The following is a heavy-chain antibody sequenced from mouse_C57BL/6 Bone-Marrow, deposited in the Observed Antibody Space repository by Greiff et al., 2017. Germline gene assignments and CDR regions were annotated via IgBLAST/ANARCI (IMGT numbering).Heavy chain of an antibody. CDR2: IYPGSGST. CDR3: ARPYYSNYWYFDV. Sequence: VQLQQSGAELVKPGASVKMSCKASGYTFTSYWITWVKQRPGQGLEWSGDIYPGSGSTNYNEKFKSKATLTVDTSSSTAYMQLSSLTSEDSAVYYCARPYYSNYWYFDVWGTGTTVTVSS. V-gene: IGHV1-55*01. CDR1: GYTFTSYW. J-gene: IGHJ1*03. D-gene: IGHD2-5*01.